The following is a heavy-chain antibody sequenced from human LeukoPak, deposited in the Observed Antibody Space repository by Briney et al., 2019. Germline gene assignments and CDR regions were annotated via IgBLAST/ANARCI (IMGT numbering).Heavy chain of an antibody. Sequence: PSETLSLTCTVSGGSITGYYWSWIRQSPGRGLESIGYIYYTGSTNYNPSLKSRVSISVDTSKNQFSLRLTSVTAADTAVYYCARQTGSGLFILPGGQGTLVTVSS. CDR3: ARQTGSGLFILP. CDR2: IYYTGST. J-gene: IGHJ4*02. D-gene: IGHD3/OR15-3a*01. CDR1: GGSITGYY. V-gene: IGHV4-59*08.